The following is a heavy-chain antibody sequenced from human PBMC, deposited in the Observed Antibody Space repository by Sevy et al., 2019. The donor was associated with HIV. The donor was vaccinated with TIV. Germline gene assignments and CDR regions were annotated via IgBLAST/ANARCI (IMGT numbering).Heavy chain of an antibody. CDR2: IWYDGSNK. CDR1: GFTFSDYA. J-gene: IGHJ6*02. CDR3: AKLVVPAASNDDILTGYPDLRVNYGMDV. V-gene: IGHV3-30*02. Sequence: GESLKISCAASGFTFSDYAIHWVRQAPGKGLEWVAFIWYDGSNKYYTDFVKGRFAISRDNSKNTWYLQMNSLRVEDTAVYYCAKLVVPAASNDDILTGYPDLRVNYGMDVWGQGTTVTVSS. D-gene: IGHD3-9*01.